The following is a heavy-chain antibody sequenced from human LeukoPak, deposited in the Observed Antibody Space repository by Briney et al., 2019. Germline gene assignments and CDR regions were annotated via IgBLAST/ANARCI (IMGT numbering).Heavy chain of an antibody. V-gene: IGHV3-21*01. J-gene: IGHJ6*02. D-gene: IGHD2-21*01. CDR2: ISSSSSSYI. CDR1: GFTFSSYS. CDR3: ARDLGALWSGDGMDV. Sequence: GGSLRLSCAASGFTFSSYSMNWVRQAPGKGLEWVSSISSSSSSYIYYADSVKGRFTISRDNAKNSLYLQMNSLRAEDTAVYYCARDLGALWSGDGMDVWGQGTTVTVSS.